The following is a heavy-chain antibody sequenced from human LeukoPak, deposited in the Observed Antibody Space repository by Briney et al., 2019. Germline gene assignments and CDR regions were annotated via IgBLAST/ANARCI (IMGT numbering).Heavy chain of an antibody. CDR1: GGTMKRYY. D-gene: IGHD2-2*01. Sequence: SETLSLTCTVSGGTMKRYYWSWLRQPPGKRLEWIGFVHYNGSTSYNPSLKSRVTISIDTSKNQFSLKVTSVSATDTAAYHCARLLGGTSTGFDYWVQGTLVTVSS. V-gene: IGHV4-59*08. CDR3: ARLLGGTSTGFDY. CDR2: VHYNGST. J-gene: IGHJ4*02.